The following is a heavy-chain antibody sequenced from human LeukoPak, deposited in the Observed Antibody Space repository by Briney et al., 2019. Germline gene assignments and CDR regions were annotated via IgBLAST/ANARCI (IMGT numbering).Heavy chain of an antibody. V-gene: IGHV3-74*01. CDR3: AREDSSGWYLDY. Sequence: GWSLRLSCAASGFTFSSYWMHWVRQAPGRGPVWVSRINSDGSSTSYADSVKGRFTISRDNAKNTLYLQMNSLRAEDTAVYYCAREDSSGWYLDYWGQGTLVTVSS. J-gene: IGHJ4*02. CDR1: GFTFSSYW. D-gene: IGHD6-19*01. CDR2: INSDGSST.